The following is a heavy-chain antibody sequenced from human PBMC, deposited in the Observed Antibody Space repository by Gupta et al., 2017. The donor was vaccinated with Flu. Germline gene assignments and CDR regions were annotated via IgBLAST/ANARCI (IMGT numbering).Heavy chain of an antibody. J-gene: IGHJ3*01. D-gene: IGHD3-22*01. CDR1: GFTFNNYG. CDR3: ARGYYDSSGSFSRFGHDSFDV. Sequence: VQLVEAGGGVAEPGGALRLSCVAYGFTFNNYGIHGVRRPPGKALVGVVRINNDGSIKAYADSVRGRFTISRDNAKNTLYLQMNSLTDEDTGVYFCARGYYDSSGSFSRFGHDSFDVWGQGTTVTVSS. CDR2: INNDGSIK. V-gene: IGHV3-74*01.